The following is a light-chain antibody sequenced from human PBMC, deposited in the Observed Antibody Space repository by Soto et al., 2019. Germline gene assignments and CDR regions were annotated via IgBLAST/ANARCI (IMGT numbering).Light chain of an antibody. V-gene: IGKV3-20*01. CDR1: QNIAIY. CDR2: DVS. CDR3: QQYGSSPWT. J-gene: IGKJ1*01. Sequence: EIVLTQSPATLSLAPGERATLPCRASQNIAIYLAWYQQKPGQAPKLLIYDVSNRASGIPARFSASGSGTDFTLTISRLEPEDFAVYYCQQYGSSPWTFGQGTKVDIK.